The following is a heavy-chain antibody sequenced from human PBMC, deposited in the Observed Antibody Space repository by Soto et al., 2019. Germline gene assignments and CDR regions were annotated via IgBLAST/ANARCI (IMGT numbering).Heavy chain of an antibody. CDR1: GGSFSGYY. CDR3: AKAPSKFGCSGGSCYSRWFNWVDP. Sequence: SETLSLTCAVYGGSFSGYYWSWIRQPPGKGLEWIGEINHSGSTNYNPSLKSRVTISVDTSKNQFSLKLSSVTAADTAVYYCAKAPSKFGCSGGSCYSRWFNWVDPWGQGTLVTVS. V-gene: IGHV4-34*01. J-gene: IGHJ5*02. D-gene: IGHD2-15*01. CDR2: INHSGST.